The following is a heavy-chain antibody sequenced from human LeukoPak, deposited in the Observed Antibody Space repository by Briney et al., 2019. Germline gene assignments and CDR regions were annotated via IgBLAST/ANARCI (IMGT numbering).Heavy chain of an antibody. J-gene: IGHJ5*02. CDR2: SSAYNGNT. V-gene: IGHV1-2*02. CDR1: GYTFTSYY. Sequence: ASVKVSCKASGYTFTSYYMHWVRQAPGQGLEWMGWSSAYNGNTNYAQKFQGRVTMTRDTSISTAYMELSRLRSDDTAVYYCATLEVTVTTLGRVGNWFDPWGQGTLVTVSS. D-gene: IGHD4-17*01. CDR3: ATLEVTVTTLGRVGNWFDP.